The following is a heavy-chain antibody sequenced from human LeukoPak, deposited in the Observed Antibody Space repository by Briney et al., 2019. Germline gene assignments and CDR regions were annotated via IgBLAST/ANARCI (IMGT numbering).Heavy chain of an antibody. CDR3: ARAALIGSSGYYVQDFDY. CDR1: GGSISSYY. V-gene: IGHV4-59*01. D-gene: IGHD3-22*01. CDR2: IYYSGST. J-gene: IGHJ4*02. Sequence: SSETLSLTCTVSGGSISSYYWSWIRQPPGKGLEWIGYIYYSGSTNYNPSLKSRVTISVDTSKNQFSLKLSSVTAADTAVYYCARAALIGSSGYYVQDFDYWGQGTLVTVSS.